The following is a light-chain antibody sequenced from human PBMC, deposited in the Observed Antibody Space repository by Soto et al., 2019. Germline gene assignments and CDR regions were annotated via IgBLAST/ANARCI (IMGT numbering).Light chain of an antibody. CDR1: QSVSSSY. CDR2: GAS. V-gene: IGKV3-20*01. J-gene: IGKJ1*01. Sequence: EIVLTQSPGTLSLSPLERATLSCRASQSVSSSYLAWYQQKPGQAPRLLIYGASSRATGIPDRFSGSGSGTDFTLTISRLETEDFAVYYCQHYGSSWTFGQGTKVDIK. CDR3: QHYGSSWT.